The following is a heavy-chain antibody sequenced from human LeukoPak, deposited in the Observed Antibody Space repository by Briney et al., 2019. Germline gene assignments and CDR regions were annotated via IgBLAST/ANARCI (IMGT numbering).Heavy chain of an antibody. CDR1: GFTFSSYS. CDR2: ISSSSSYI. CDR3: ARDSLTYYYDSSGYYYGGGYDY. J-gene: IGHJ4*02. V-gene: IGHV3-21*01. D-gene: IGHD3-22*01. Sequence: PGGSLRLSCAASGFTFSSYSMNWVRQAPGKGLEWVSSISSSSSYIYYADSVKGRFTISRDNAKNSLYLQMNSLRAENTAVYYCARDSLTYYYDSSGYYYGGGYDYWGQGTLVTVSS.